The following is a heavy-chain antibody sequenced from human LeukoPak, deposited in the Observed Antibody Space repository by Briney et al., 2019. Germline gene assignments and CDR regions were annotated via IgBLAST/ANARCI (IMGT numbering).Heavy chain of an antibody. J-gene: IGHJ6*02. D-gene: IGHD3-16*01. CDR1: GFNIEKYA. CDR3: ATWAFYHDLDV. CDR2: ISAEGRT. Sequence: PGGSLRLSCTASGFNIEKYAMHWVRQRPGKGLEWVGVISAEGRTDHADSVRGQFTISRDNSKESLFLQMISLRDEDTALYYCATWAFYHDLDVWGQGTTVTVSS. V-gene: IGHV3-43*02.